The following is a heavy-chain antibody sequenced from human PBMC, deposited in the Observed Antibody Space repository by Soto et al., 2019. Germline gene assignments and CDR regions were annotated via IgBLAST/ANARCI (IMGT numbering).Heavy chain of an antibody. CDR2: IYISGNT. Sequence: LSLTCSVSGGSVSSHYWSWVRQPAGKGLEWIGRIYISGNTKYNPSFKSRVTMSVDTPKNQVSLRLSSVTAADTAVYYCARELKPYNSGWYFTLSWSQGTQVTVSS. D-gene: IGHD6-19*01. V-gene: IGHV4-4*07. CDR3: ARELKPYNSGWYFTLS. J-gene: IGHJ5*02. CDR1: GGSVSSHY.